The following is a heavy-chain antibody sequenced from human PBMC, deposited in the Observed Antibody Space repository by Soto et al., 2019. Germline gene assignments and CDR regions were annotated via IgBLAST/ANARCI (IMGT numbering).Heavy chain of an antibody. D-gene: IGHD4-17*01. CDR3: ARDSGDYGDYFDY. CDR2: IIPILGIA. J-gene: IGHJ4*02. Sequence: ASVKVSCKASGGTFSSYTISWVRQAPGQGLEWMGRIIPILGIANYAQKFQGRVTITADKSTSTAYMELSSLRSEDTAVYYCARDSGDYGDYFDYWGQGTLVTVSS. CDR1: GGTFSSYT. V-gene: IGHV1-69*04.